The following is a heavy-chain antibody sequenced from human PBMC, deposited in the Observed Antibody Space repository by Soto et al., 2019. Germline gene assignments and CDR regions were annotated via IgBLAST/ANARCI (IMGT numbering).Heavy chain of an antibody. D-gene: IGHD3-9*01. Sequence: QLGGSLRLSCAASGFTFSSYGMHWVRQAPGKGLEWVAVIWYDGSNKYYADSVKGRFTISRDNSKNTLYLQMNSLRAEDTAVYYCAREELQYYDILTGYYKTGLGYWGQGTLVTVSS. V-gene: IGHV3-33*01. CDR3: AREELQYYDILTGYYKTGLGY. J-gene: IGHJ4*02. CDR1: GFTFSSYG. CDR2: IWYDGSNK.